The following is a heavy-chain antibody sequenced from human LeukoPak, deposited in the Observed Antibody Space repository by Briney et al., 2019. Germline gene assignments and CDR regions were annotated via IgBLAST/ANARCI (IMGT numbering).Heavy chain of an antibody. CDR3: ATWGIAVAGTFDY. J-gene: IGHJ4*02. D-gene: IGHD6-19*01. Sequence: SETLSLTCTVSGGSISSSYWSWIRQPPGKGLEWIGYIYYSGSTNNNPSFKSRVAISVDTSKNQFSLKLSTVTAADTAVYYCATWGIAVAGTFDYWGQGTLVTVST. CDR1: GGSISSSY. CDR2: IYYSGST. V-gene: IGHV4-59*08.